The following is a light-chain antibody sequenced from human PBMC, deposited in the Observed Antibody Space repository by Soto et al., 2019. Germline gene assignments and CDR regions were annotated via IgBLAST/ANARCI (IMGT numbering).Light chain of an antibody. CDR2: GAS. CDR3: QQYGSSPQT. J-gene: IGKJ1*01. Sequence: EIVLTQSPGTLSSSPGERATLSCRASQSVSSSYLAWYQQKPGQAPRLLIYGASSRATGIPDRFSGSGSGTDFTLTISRLEPEDFAVYYCQQYGSSPQTIGQGTKVDIK. CDR1: QSVSSSY. V-gene: IGKV3-20*01.